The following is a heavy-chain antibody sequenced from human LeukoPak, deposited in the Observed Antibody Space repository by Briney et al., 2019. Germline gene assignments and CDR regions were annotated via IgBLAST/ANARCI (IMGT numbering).Heavy chain of an antibody. CDR1: GFTFSDYY. CDR2: TSSSGSTI. Sequence: GGSLRLSCAASGFTFSDYYMSWIRQAPGKGLEWVSYTSSSGSTIYYADSVKGRFTISRDNAKDSLYLQMNSLRAEDTAVYYCARALVTANLYHFDYWGQGTLVTVSS. V-gene: IGHV3-11*01. J-gene: IGHJ4*02. D-gene: IGHD2-21*02. CDR3: ARALVTANLYHFDY.